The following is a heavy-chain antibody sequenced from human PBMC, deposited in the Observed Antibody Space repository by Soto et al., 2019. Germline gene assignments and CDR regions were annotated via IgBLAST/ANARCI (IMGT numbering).Heavy chain of an antibody. CDR1: GFTFSSYA. CDR3: ARVLVRFLEWLLSYYGMDV. CDR2: ISYDGSNK. V-gene: IGHV3-30-3*01. J-gene: IGHJ6*02. Sequence: PGGSLRLSCAASGFTFSSYAMHWVRQAPGKGLEWVAVISYDGSNKYYADSVKGRFTISRDNSKNTLYLQMNSLRAEDTAVYYCARVLVRFLEWLLSYYGMDVWGQGTTVTVSS. D-gene: IGHD3-3*01.